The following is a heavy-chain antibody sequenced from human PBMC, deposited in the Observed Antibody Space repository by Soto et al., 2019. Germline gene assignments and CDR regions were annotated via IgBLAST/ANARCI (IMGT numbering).Heavy chain of an antibody. D-gene: IGHD2-2*02. V-gene: IGHV3-23*01. CDR2: ISGSGGST. CDR1: GFTFSSYA. J-gene: IGHJ4*02. Sequence: EVQLLESGGGLVQPGGSLRLSCAASGFTFSSYAMSWVRQAPGKGLEWVSAISGSGGSTYYADSVKGRFTISRDNSKNTLYLQMNSLRAEDTAVYYCAKDLGYCSSTSCYIVDYWGQGTLVTVSS. CDR3: AKDLGYCSSTSCYIVDY.